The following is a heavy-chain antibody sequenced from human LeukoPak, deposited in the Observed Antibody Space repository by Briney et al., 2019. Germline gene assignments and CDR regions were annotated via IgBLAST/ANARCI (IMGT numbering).Heavy chain of an antibody. V-gene: IGHV1-69*13. CDR2: IIPIFGTA. CDR3: ARDRGYYDSSGYYGPFDY. D-gene: IGHD3-22*01. Sequence: SVKVSCKASGYTFTSYGISWVRQAPGQGLEWMGGIIPIFGTANYAQKFQGRVTITADESTSTAYMELSSLRSEDTAVYYCARDRGYYDSSGYYGPFDYWGQGTLVTVSS. J-gene: IGHJ4*02. CDR1: GYTFTSYG.